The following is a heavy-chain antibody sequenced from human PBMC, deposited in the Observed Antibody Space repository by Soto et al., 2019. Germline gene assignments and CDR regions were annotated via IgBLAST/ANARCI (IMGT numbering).Heavy chain of an antibody. Sequence: SETLSLTCGVSGGSISTSSYWWAWIRKPPGKGLEWIGSVFYTGSIYYTPSLKSRVTMSVDTSMNQFSLRLSSLTAADTAVYYCARQERWRVAIDYWGQGTLVTVSS. V-gene: IGHV4-39*01. J-gene: IGHJ4*02. CDR2: VFYTGSI. CDR1: GGSISTSSYW. D-gene: IGHD2-15*01. CDR3: ARQERWRVAIDY.